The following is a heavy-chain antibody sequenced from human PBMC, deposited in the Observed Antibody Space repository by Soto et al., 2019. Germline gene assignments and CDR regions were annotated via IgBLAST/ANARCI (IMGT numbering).Heavy chain of an antibody. Sequence: QVYLVQSGAEVKKPGSSVKISCKASGGIFSSNTINWVRQAAGQGLEWMAGIIPLFGTANYAEKFQGRVTITADKSTKTEYMELTSLRSEDTAVYYWASKAACGGDCYAFDSWGQGTLVTVSS. V-gene: IGHV1-69*06. CDR2: IIPLFGTA. J-gene: IGHJ4*02. D-gene: IGHD2-21*02. CDR3: ASKAACGGDCYAFDS. CDR1: GGIFSSNT.